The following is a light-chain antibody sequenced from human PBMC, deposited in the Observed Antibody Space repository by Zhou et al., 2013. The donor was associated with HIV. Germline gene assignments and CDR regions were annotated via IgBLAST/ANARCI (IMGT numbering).Light chain of an antibody. J-gene: IGKJ1*01. CDR1: QTVSGNY. CDR3: HHYGDSPMWT. V-gene: IGKV3-20*01. Sequence: VVLTQSPGTLSLSPGEGATLSCRASQTVSGNYLAWYQQKPGQAPRLLIYGASSRATDIPDRFSGSGSGTDFTLTISSLEPEDFAVYHCHHYGDSPMWTFGQGTKVEIK. CDR2: GAS.